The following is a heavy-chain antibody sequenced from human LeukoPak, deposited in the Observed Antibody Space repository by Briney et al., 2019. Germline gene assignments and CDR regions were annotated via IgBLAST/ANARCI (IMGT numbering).Heavy chain of an antibody. V-gene: IGHV4-4*07. CDR3: ARSDIHYYYMDV. J-gene: IGHJ6*03. CDR2: MYTSGST. CDR1: GGSISSHY. Sequence: SETLSLTCSVSGGSISSHYWSWIRQSAGKGLEWIGRMYTSGSTNYNPSLKSRVTISVDTSKSQFSLKLSSVTAADTAVYYCARSDIHYYYMDVWGKGTTVTVSS.